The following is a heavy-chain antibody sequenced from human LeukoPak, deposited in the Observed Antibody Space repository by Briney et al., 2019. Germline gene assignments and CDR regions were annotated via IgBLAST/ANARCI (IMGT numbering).Heavy chain of an antibody. CDR3: ARDPMVRGVSYFDY. J-gene: IGHJ4*02. D-gene: IGHD3-10*01. Sequence: PGGSLRLSCAASEFTFSSSWMNWVRQAPGKGLEWVANINQDGIEKYYLDSVKGRFTISRDNAKNSLYLQMNSLRAEDTAVYYCARDPMVRGVSYFDYWGQGTLVTVSS. CDR2: INQDGIEK. V-gene: IGHV3-7*01. CDR1: EFTFSSSW.